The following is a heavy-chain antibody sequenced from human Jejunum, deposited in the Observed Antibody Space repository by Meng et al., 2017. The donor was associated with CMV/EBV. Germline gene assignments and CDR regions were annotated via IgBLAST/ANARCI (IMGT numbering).Heavy chain of an antibody. Sequence: VPQQESAPARLSASETPPLTCPVSGGSISSYNWTGIRRPAGKALEWIGRIYTSGSTHYTPSLKSRVTMSVDTSKNQCSVKLSSVTAADTAVYYCARENSGYDYWGQGTLVTVSS. V-gene: IGHV4-4*07. J-gene: IGHJ4*02. CDR3: ARENSGYDY. CDR2: IYTSGST. D-gene: IGHD5-12*01. CDR1: GGSISSYN.